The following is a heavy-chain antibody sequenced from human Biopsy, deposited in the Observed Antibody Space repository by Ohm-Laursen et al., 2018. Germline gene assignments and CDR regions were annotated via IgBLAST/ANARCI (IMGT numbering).Heavy chain of an antibody. D-gene: IGHD2-21*01. V-gene: IGHV1-46*01. Sequence: ASVKVSCKSSGYNFGNYYINWVRKVPGQGLEWLGVLNPVAEATIYAQKFQDRITMTRDTSTNTVYMDLTSLSSEDTTVYYCARESPLRLGVCGAIRCFKEVFGMDVWGQGTTVIVSS. CDR2: LNPVAEAT. CDR3: ARESPLRLGVCGAIRCFKEVFGMDV. J-gene: IGHJ6*02. CDR1: GYNFGNYY.